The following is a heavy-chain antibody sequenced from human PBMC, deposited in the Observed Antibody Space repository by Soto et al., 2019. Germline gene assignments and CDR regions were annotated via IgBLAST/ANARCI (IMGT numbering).Heavy chain of an antibody. CDR1: GFTFSSYS. J-gene: IGHJ3*02. Sequence: EVQLVESGGGLVKPGGSLRLSCAASGFTFSSYSMNWVRQAPGKGLEWVSSISSSSSYIYYADSVKGRFTISRDNAKNSLYLQMTSLRAEDTAVYYCARATSSRDAFDIWGQGTMVTVSS. CDR2: ISSSSSYI. V-gene: IGHV3-21*01. CDR3: ARATSSRDAFDI.